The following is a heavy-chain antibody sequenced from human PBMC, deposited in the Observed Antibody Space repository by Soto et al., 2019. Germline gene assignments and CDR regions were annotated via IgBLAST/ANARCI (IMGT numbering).Heavy chain of an antibody. Sequence: SETLSLTCTVSGGSISSGGYYWSWIRQHPGKGLEWIGYIYYSGSTYYNPSLKSRVTISVDTSKNQFSLKLSSVTAADTAVYYCARENSSSHLVNYYGMDVWGQGTTVTVSS. D-gene: IGHD6-13*01. CDR1: GGSISSGGYY. J-gene: IGHJ6*02. CDR3: ARENSSSHLVNYYGMDV. V-gene: IGHV4-31*03. CDR2: IYYSGST.